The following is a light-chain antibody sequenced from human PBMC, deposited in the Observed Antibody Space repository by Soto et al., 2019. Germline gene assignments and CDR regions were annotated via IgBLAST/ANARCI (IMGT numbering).Light chain of an antibody. J-gene: IGLJ2*01. CDR2: EVN. CDR1: SSDVGASNY. V-gene: IGLV2-8*01. CDR3: SSHAGGNDVGVI. Sequence: ALTQPPSASGSPGQSVTISCTGTSSDVGASNYVSWYQQYPGKVPKLMISEVNKRPPGVPDRFSGSKSGNTASLTVSGLQAEDKADYYCSSHAGGNDVGVIFGGGTKLTVL.